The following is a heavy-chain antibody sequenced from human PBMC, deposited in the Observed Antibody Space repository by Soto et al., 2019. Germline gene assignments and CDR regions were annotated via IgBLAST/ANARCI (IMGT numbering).Heavy chain of an antibody. CDR1: GFSLSTSGVG. Sequence: QITLKESGPTLVKPTQTLTLTCTFSGFSLSTSGVGVGWIRQPPGKALEWLALIYWDDDKRYSPSLKSRLTIAKDTSKHQLVLTMTSMDPVDTATCYRAHHSSGWARDWFDPWGQGTLVTVSS. CDR2: IYWDDDK. J-gene: IGHJ5*02. D-gene: IGHD6-19*01. V-gene: IGHV2-5*02. CDR3: AHHSSGWARDWFDP.